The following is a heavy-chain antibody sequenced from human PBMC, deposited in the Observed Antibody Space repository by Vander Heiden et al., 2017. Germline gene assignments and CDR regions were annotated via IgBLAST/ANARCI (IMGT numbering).Heavy chain of an antibody. Sequence: EVHLVESGGGLVKPGRSLRLSCAASGIKFDDYAMYWVRQVPGKGLEWVSGITWNSGSIGYADSVKGRFTISRDNAKNSLYLQMNSLRPEDTALYYCAGRFSSGWYAFDYWGQGTLDTVSS. J-gene: IGHJ4*02. V-gene: IGHV3-9*01. CDR3: AGRFSSGWYAFDY. CDR1: GIKFDDYA. D-gene: IGHD6-19*01. CDR2: ITWNSGSI.